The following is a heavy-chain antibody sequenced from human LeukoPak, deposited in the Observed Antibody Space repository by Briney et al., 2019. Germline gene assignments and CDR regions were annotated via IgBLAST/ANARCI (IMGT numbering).Heavy chain of an antibody. CDR3: ARDIGSGYCSGGSCYLDAFDI. J-gene: IGHJ3*02. Sequence: PGGSLRLSCAASGFTFSFYAMHWVRQAPGKGLEWVAVISYDGGDKYYADSVKGRFTISRDNSKNTLYLQMNSLRAEDTAVYYCARDIGSGYCSGGSCYLDAFDIWGQGTMATVSS. CDR2: ISYDGGDK. V-gene: IGHV3-30*04. CDR1: GFTFSFYA. D-gene: IGHD2-15*01.